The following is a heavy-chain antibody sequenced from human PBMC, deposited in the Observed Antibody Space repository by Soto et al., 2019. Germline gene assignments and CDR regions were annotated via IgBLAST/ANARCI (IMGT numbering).Heavy chain of an antibody. CDR1: GYTFTGYY. D-gene: IGHD6-19*01. J-gene: IGHJ3*02. CDR3: ARSSRIAVAGTLRGGDAFDI. Sequence: QVQLVQSGAEVKKPGASVKVSCKASGYTFTGYYMHWVRQAPGQGLEWMGWINPNSCGTNYAQKFQGWVTMNRDTSIGTAYMERGRLRSDDTAVYYCARSSRIAVAGTLRGGDAFDIWGQGTMVTVAS. V-gene: IGHV1-2*04. CDR2: INPNSCGT.